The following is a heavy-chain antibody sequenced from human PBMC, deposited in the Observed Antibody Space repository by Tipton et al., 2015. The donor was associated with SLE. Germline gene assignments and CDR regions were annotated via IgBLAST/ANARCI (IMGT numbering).Heavy chain of an antibody. Sequence: TLSLTCIVSGGSINDYYWGWIRQSPGKGREWIAYIYDSGSNYNPSLKNRVTISLDTSKSQFSLRLTPVTAADTAVYYCTGVGSGPGTDYWGQGTLVTVSS. CDR1: GGSINDYY. CDR3: TGVGSGPGTDY. D-gene: IGHD6-13*01. CDR2: IYDSGS. V-gene: IGHV4-59*01. J-gene: IGHJ4*02.